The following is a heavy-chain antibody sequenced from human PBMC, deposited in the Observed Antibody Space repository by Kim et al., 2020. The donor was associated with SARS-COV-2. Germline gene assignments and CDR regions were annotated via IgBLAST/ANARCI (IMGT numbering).Heavy chain of an antibody. Sequence: GGSLRLSCAASGFTFSSYGMHWVRQAPGKGLEWVAVISYDGSNKYYADSVKGRLTISRDNSKNTLYLQMNSLRAEDTAVYYCAKGYYDSSGYYCNYWGQGTLVTVSS. CDR3: AKGYYDSSGYYCNY. V-gene: IGHV3-30*18. D-gene: IGHD3-22*01. CDR2: ISYDGSNK. CDR1: GFTFSSYG. J-gene: IGHJ4*02.